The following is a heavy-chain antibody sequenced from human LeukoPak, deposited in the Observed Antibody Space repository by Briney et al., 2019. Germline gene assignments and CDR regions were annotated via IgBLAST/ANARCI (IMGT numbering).Heavy chain of an antibody. J-gene: IGHJ3*02. Sequence: PSETLSLTCTVSGGSVSSGSYYWSWIRQPPGKGLEWIGYIYYSGSTNYNPSLKSRVTMSVDTSKNQFSLKLSSVTAADTAVYYCARGRGYYYDSSGYYYVGNAFDIWGQGTMVTVSS. D-gene: IGHD3-22*01. CDR1: GGSVSSGSYY. V-gene: IGHV4-61*01. CDR3: ARGRGYYYDSSGYYYVGNAFDI. CDR2: IYYSGST.